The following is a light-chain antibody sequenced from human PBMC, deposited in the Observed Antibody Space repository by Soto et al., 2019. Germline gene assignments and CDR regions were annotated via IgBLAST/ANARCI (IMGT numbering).Light chain of an antibody. J-gene: IGKJ2*01. CDR3: QQYDSWPQT. CDR2: GVT. Sequence: EIVMTQSPSSLSVSPGDTATLSCRSSQNIHINLTWYQQKPGQAPTLLIYGVTAGAPGVPARFSGSGSGTDFTLTIRSLQSGDFGVFYCQQYDSWPQTFGLGTKVEIQ. V-gene: IGKV3-15*01. CDR1: QNIHIN.